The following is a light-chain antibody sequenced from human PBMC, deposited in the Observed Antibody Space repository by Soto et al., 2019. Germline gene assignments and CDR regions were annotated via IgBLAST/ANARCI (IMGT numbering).Light chain of an antibody. V-gene: IGLV1-40*01. CDR3: QSYDSSLSGSV. CDR2: GNS. Sequence: QSVLTQPPSVSGAPGQRVTISCTGSSSNIGAGYDVHWYQQLPGTAPKLLIYGNSNRPSGVPDRFSGSKSGTSASLAITGLQADDQPDYYCQSYDSSLSGSVFGGGTQLTVL. J-gene: IGLJ3*02. CDR1: SSNIGAGYD.